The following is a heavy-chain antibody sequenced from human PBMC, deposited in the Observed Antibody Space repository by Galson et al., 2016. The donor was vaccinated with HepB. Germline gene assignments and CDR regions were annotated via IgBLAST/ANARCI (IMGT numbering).Heavy chain of an antibody. D-gene: IGHD6-13*01. CDR3: AKWSDAAATY. CDR1: GFTFSSYA. J-gene: IGHJ4*02. V-gene: IGHV3-23*01. CDR2: ISGSDGRT. Sequence: SLRLSCAASGFTFSSYAMVWVRQAPGKGLEWISAISGSDGRTYYAASGKGRFTISRDKSKNTLYLQTSSLTAEDTAVYYCAKWSDAAATYWGQGALVTVSS.